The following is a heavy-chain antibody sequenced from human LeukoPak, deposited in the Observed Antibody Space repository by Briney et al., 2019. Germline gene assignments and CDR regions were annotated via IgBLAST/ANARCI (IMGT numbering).Heavy chain of an antibody. Sequence: PGRSRRPSCPPSGSTFSSYSTNWVRQPPGKGLEWVSYTIEMGTPIYIADSVKGRFTISRDNSKNSLYLQMNSLRAEDTAVYYCAREGDFGFGDSTFMDVWGKGTTVSISS. CDR1: GSTFSSYS. CDR2: TIEMGTPI. J-gene: IGHJ6*03. V-gene: IGHV3-48*04. CDR3: AREGDFGFGDSTFMDV. D-gene: IGHD3-10*01.